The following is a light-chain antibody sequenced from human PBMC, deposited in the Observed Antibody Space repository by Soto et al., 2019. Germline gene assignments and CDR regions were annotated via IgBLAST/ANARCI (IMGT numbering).Light chain of an antibody. J-gene: IGLJ3*02. V-gene: IGLV2-8*01. CDR2: EVS. CDR3: SSYAGGDSPVL. CDR1: SNDIGGYNF. Sequence: QSALTQPASVSGSPGQSITIPCTGSSNDIGGYNFVSWYQQHPGKAPKLMIYEVSKRPSGVPDRFSASKSGNTASLTVSGLQAEDEADYYCSSYAGGDSPVLFGGGTKLTVL.